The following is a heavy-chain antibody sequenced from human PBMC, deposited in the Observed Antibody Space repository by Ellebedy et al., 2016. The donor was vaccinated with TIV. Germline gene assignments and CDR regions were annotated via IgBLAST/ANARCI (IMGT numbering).Heavy chain of an antibody. V-gene: IGHV4-4*02. J-gene: IGHJ4*02. CDR1: GGSISNSNW. Sequence: GSLRLSXAVSGGSISNSNWWSWVRQPPGKGLEWIGEINRSGSTNYSPSLKSRVTISVDTSKNHFSLKLSSVTAADTAVYYCARFGSYWGQGTLVTVSS. CDR3: ARFGSY. D-gene: IGHD3-10*01. CDR2: INRSGST.